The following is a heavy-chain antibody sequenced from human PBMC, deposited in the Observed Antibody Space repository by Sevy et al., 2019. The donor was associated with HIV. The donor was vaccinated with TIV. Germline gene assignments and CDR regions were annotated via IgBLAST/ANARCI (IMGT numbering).Heavy chain of an antibody. CDR1: GFTLSSYW. Sequence: GGSLRLSCTASGFTLSSYWMHWVRRVPGKGLVWVSHINNDGTTINYADSVKGRFTISRDNAKNTLYLQMNSLRAEDTAVYYCATRTAASSGYYYFDYWGRGILVTVSS. CDR2: INNDGTTI. J-gene: IGHJ4*02. D-gene: IGHD3-22*01. CDR3: ATRTAASSGYYYFDY. V-gene: IGHV3-74*01.